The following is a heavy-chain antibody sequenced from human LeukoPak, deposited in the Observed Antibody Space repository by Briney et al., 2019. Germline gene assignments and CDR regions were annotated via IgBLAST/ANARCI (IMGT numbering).Heavy chain of an antibody. CDR1: GYTFTNYY. CDR2: MNPSGGST. V-gene: IGHV1-46*01. J-gene: IGHJ4*02. D-gene: IGHD1-1*01. CDR3: ARTWSNWCGGDY. Sequence: ASVKVSCKASGYTFTNYYMHWVRQAPGQGLEWMGIMNPSGGSTSYAQKFQGRVTMTRDTSISTAYMELSRLRSDDTAVYYCARTWSNWCGGDYWGQGTLVTVSS.